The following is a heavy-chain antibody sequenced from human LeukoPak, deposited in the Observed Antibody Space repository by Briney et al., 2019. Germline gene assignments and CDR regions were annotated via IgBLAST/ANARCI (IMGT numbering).Heavy chain of an antibody. CDR2: IYTSGST. Sequence: SETLSLTCTVSGGSISSYYWSWIRQPAGKGLEWIGRIYTSGSTNYNPYLKSRVTMSVDTSKNQFSLKLSSVTAADTAVYYCARGERGSYGRYYYYYRDVWGKGTTAPVSS. J-gene: IGHJ6*03. D-gene: IGHD1-26*01. V-gene: IGHV4-4*07. CDR3: ARGERGSYGRYYYYYRDV. CDR1: GGSISSYY.